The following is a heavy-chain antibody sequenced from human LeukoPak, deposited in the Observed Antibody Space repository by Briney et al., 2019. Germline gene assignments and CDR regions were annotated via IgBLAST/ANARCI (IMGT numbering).Heavy chain of an antibody. CDR2: MNPNSGNT. D-gene: IGHD2-2*03. CDR1: GYTFTSYD. J-gene: IGHJ5*02. Sequence: ASVKVSCKASGYTFTSYDINWVRQATGQGLEWMGWMNPNSGNTGYAQKFQGRVTMTRNTSISTAYMELSSLRSEDTAVYYCARGWIARNWFDPWGQGTLVTVSS. V-gene: IGHV1-8*01. CDR3: ARGWIARNWFDP.